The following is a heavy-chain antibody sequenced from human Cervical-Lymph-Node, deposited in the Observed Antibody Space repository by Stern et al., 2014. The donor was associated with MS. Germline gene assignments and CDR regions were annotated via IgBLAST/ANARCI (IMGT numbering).Heavy chain of an antibody. CDR2: IYTTGST. J-gene: IGHJ3*02. D-gene: IGHD3-22*01. CDR3: ARDYDSSLTFDI. V-gene: IGHV4-61*02. CDR1: GGSISSGSYY. Sequence: QLQLQESGPGLVKPSQTLSLTCTVSGGSISSGSYYWSWIRQPAGKGLEWIGRIYTTGSTNYNHSLKSRVTISVDTSKNQFSLKLSSVTAADTAVYYCARDYDSSLTFDIWGQGTMVTVSS.